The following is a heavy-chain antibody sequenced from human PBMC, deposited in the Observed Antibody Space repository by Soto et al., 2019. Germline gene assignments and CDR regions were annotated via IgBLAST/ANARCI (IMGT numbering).Heavy chain of an antibody. CDR2: ISGSGGST. D-gene: IGHD6-19*01. J-gene: IGHJ4*02. V-gene: IGHV3-23*01. Sequence: GGSLRLSCVASGFTFSSYAMSWVRQAPGKGLEWVSAISGSGGSTYYADSVKGRFTISRDNSKNTLYLQMNSLRAEDTAVYYCAKRGSPSGWYDYWGQGTLVTVSS. CDR3: AKRGSPSGWYDY. CDR1: GFTFSSYA.